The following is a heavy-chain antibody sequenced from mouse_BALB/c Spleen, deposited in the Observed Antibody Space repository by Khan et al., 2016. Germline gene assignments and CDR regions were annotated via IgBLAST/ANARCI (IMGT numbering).Heavy chain of an antibody. J-gene: IGHJ1*01. V-gene: IGHV1-52*01. CDR2: IDSYDSET. CDR1: GYTFTSYW. Sequence: QMQLQQSGAELVRPGASVKLSCKASGYTFTSYWMNWVKQRTEQGLEWIGRIDSYDSETHDNQKFKDKAIFTVDTSSSTAYMQLSSLTFEASAVDSCARGGYYSHWYFDVWGAGTTVTVSS. CDR3: ARGGYYSHWYFDV. D-gene: IGHD2-3*01.